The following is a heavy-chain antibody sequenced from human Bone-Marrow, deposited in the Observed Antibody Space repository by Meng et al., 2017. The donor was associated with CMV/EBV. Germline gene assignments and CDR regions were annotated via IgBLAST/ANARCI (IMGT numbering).Heavy chain of an antibody. CDR3: ARDYYYDSSGYYY. CDR1: GFTFSSYG. D-gene: IGHD3-22*01. CDR2: MRYDGSVE. J-gene: IGHJ4*02. Sequence: LSLTCAASGFTFSSYGMHWVRQAPGKGLEWVAFMRYDGSVEYYADSVKGRFIMSREYSRNIVYLHMNTLRPEDTAVYYCARDYYYDSSGYYYWGQGTLFTVSS. V-gene: IGHV3-30*02.